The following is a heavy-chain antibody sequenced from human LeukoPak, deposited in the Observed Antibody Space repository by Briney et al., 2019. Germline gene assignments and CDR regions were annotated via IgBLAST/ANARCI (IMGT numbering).Heavy chain of an antibody. CDR1: GFTFSSYW. CDR3: ARYPFDCSGGSCYDYYYGMDV. J-gene: IGHJ6*02. V-gene: IGHV3-7*01. CDR2: IKQDGSEK. Sequence: GGSLRLSCAASGFTFSSYWMSWVRQAPGKGLEWVANIKQDGSEKYYVDSVKGRFTISRDNAKNSLYLQMNSLRAEDTAVYYCARYPFDCSGGSCYDYYYGMDVWGQGTTVTVSS. D-gene: IGHD2-15*01.